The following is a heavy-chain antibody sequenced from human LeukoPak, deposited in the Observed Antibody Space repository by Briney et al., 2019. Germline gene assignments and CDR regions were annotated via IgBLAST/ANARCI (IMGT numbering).Heavy chain of an antibody. CDR1: GGSFSGYY. V-gene: IGHV4-34*01. J-gene: IGHJ4*02. CDR3: ARGVAVSSSGWYNY. D-gene: IGHD6-19*01. CDR2: INHSGST. Sequence: SETLSLTCAVYGGSFSGYYWSWIRQPPGKGLEWIGEINHSGSTNYNPSLKSRVTISVDTSKNQFSLKLSSVTAADTAVYYCARGVAVSSSGWYNYWGQGTLVTVSS.